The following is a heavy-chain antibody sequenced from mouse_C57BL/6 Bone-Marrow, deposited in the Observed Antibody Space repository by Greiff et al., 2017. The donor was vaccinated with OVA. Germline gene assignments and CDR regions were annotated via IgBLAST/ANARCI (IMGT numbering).Heavy chain of an antibody. CDR3: ARYLRGAMDY. V-gene: IGHV14-2*01. D-gene: IGHD5-1*01. CDR2: IDPEDGET. J-gene: IGHJ4*01. Sequence: VQLQQSGAELVKPGASVKLSCTASGFNIKDYYMHWVKQSTEQGLEWIGRIDPEDGETKYAPKFPGKATITADTSSNTAYLQLSSLTSEDTAVYYCARYLRGAMDYWGQGTSVTASS. CDR1: GFNIKDYY.